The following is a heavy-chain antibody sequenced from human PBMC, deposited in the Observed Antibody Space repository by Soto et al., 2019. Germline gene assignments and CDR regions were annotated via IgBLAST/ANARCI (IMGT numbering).Heavy chain of an antibody. V-gene: IGHV1-8*01. CDR2: MNPNSGNT. CDR1: GYTFTSYD. Sequence: ASVNVSCKASGYTFTSYDTNWVRQATGQGLEWMGWMNPNSGNTGYAQKFQGRVTMTRNTSISTAYMELSSLRSEDTAVYYCARGLKDIVVVPAATHYYYYGMDVWGQGTTVTVSS. D-gene: IGHD2-2*01. J-gene: IGHJ6*02. CDR3: ARGLKDIVVVPAATHYYYYGMDV.